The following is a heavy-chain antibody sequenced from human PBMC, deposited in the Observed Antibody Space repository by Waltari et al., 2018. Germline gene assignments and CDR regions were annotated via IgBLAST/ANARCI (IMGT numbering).Heavy chain of an antibody. V-gene: IGHV4-59*11. Sequence: QVQLQESGPGLVKPSETLSLPCTVSGGSISSHYWSWIRQPPGKGLEWIWYIYYSGSTNYNPSLKSRVTISVDTSKNQFSLKLSSVTAADTAVYYCAAEYAILTGFDYWGQGTLVTVSS. J-gene: IGHJ4*02. CDR1: GGSISSHY. CDR2: IYYSGST. D-gene: IGHD3-9*01. CDR3: AAEYAILTGFDY.